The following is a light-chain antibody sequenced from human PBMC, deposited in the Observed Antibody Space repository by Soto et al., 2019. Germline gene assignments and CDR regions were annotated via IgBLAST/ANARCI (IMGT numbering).Light chain of an antibody. J-gene: IGLJ2*01. CDR3: QSYAASDLII. V-gene: IGLV6-57*04. CDR1: SGSIVSNY. CDR2: EDS. Sequence: NFMLTQPPSVSESPGKTVTISCTRSSGSIVSNYVQWYQQRPGSAPSTIIFEDSQRPSGVPDRFSGSIDHSSNSAFLAISGLMTEDEADYYCQSYAASDLIIFGGGTQLTVL.